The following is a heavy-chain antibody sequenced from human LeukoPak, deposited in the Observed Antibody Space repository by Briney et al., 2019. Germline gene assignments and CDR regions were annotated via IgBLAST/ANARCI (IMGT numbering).Heavy chain of an antibody. J-gene: IGHJ4*02. Sequence: GGSLRRCCAASKFMFSDYGIHWGRQAPGTGQEWMSVFWSDGTNQYYADSVKGRFTVSRDNSQNTLYLQMSSLRPEDTAIYYCAKDAERGFDYSNSLQKWGQGTLVTVSS. CDR3: AKDAERGFDYSNSLQK. CDR1: KFMFSDYG. V-gene: IGHV3-33*06. CDR2: FWSDGTNQ. D-gene: IGHD4-11*01.